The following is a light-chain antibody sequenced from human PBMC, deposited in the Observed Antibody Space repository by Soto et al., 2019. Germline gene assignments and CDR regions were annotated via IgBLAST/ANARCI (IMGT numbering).Light chain of an antibody. CDR2: EVS. CDR3: SSCTTSGPFYL. J-gene: IGLJ1*01. Sequence: QSALSQPASVSGSPGQSITISCTGTSSDIGACRFVSWYQQHPGKAPKLMIYEVSNRPSGVSNRFSGSKSGHSASLTISGLQAEDEAAYYCSSCTTSGPFYLFGTGTKVTVL. CDR1: SSDIGACRF. V-gene: IGLV2-14*01.